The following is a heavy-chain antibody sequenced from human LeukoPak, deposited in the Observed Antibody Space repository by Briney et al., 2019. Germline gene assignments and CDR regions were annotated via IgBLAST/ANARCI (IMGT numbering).Heavy chain of an antibody. D-gene: IGHD5-24*01. CDR3: VRLAVEKASIKGLDV. V-gene: IGHV4-31*03. CDR1: GGSISSGGYY. J-gene: IGHJ3*01. Sequence: SETLSLTCTVSGGSISSGGYYWSWIRQHPGKGLEWIGYIYYSGSTYYNPSLKSRVTISVDTSKNQFSLKLSSVTAADTAVYYCVRLAVEKASIKGLDVWGRGTMVTVSS. CDR2: IYYSGST.